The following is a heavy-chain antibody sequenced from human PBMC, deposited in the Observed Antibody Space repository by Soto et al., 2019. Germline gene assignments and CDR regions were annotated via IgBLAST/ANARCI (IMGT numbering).Heavy chain of an antibody. Sequence: PGGSLRLSCAASGFTFSSYSMNWVRQAPGKGLEWVSSISSSSSYIYYADSVKGRFTISRDNAKNSLYLQMNSLRAEDTAVYYCARELGRDNWFDPWGQGTLVTVSS. CDR1: GFTFSSYS. CDR3: ARELGRDNWFDP. D-gene: IGHD2-15*01. V-gene: IGHV3-21*01. CDR2: ISSSSSYI. J-gene: IGHJ5*02.